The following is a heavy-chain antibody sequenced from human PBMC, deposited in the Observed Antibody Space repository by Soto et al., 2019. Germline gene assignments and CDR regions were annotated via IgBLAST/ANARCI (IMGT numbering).Heavy chain of an antibody. J-gene: IGHJ3*02. CDR1: GGSITNGGRY. D-gene: IGHD1-1*01. CDR3: AQALVFTGSDAFDN. Sequence: QVRLQAWGPGLVKPSQTLSLKCSVSGGSITNGGRYWSSISQLPGKGLEWIADIYYSGNTYYTAPLKSRVTISVEAAKNQFSLKLTSVTAADTAVYYFAQALVFTGSDAFDNWGQGRLVTVSS. V-gene: IGHV4-31*02. CDR2: IYYSGNT.